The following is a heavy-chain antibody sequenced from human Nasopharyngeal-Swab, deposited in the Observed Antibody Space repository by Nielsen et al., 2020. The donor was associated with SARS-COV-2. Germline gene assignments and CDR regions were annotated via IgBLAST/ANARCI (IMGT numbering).Heavy chain of an antibody. CDR2: INHSGST. Sequence: SETLSLTCAVYGESFSGNYWNWIRQPPGKGLEWIGEINHSGSTNYNPSLKSRVTISVDTSKNQFSLKLSSVTAADTAVYYCARDSPGGDYVGYWKYYYYGVDVWGQGTTVTVSS. V-gene: IGHV4-34*01. CDR1: GESFSGNY. D-gene: IGHD4-17*01. CDR3: ARDSPGGDYVGYWKYYYYGVDV. J-gene: IGHJ6*02.